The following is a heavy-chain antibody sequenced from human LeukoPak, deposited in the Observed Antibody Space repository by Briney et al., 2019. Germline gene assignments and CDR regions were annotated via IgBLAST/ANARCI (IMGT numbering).Heavy chain of an antibody. Sequence: SGPTLVNPTQTLTLTCTFSGFSLSTSGVGVGWIRQPPGKALEWLALIYWDDDKRYSPSLKSRLTITKDTSKNQVVLTMTNMDPVDTATYYRAHTVYRYGSGSYVSFDYWGQGTLVTVSS. CDR2: IYWDDDK. V-gene: IGHV2-5*02. D-gene: IGHD3-10*01. CDR3: AHTVYRYGSGSYVSFDY. CDR1: GFSLSTSGVG. J-gene: IGHJ4*02.